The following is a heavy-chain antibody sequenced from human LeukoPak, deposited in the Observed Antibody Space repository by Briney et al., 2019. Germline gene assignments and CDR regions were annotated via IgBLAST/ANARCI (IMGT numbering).Heavy chain of an antibody. Sequence: SETLSLTCTVSGGSISSYYWSWIRQPPGKGLEWIGYIYYSGSTSYNPSLKSRVTISVDTSKNQFSLKLSSVTAADTAVYYCARGRAYCGGDCYSEMDVWGQGTTVTVSS. CDR1: GGSISSYY. D-gene: IGHD2-21*02. CDR2: IYYSGST. V-gene: IGHV4-59*08. CDR3: ARGRAYCGGDCYSEMDV. J-gene: IGHJ6*02.